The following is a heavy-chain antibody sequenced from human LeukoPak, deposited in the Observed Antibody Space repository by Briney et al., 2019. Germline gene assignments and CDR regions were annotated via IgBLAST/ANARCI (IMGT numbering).Heavy chain of an antibody. Sequence: GGSLRLSCVASGFIFTSYGMHWVRQAPGKGLKWVALISSNGNNERYADSVKGRFTISRDNSKNTLYLQMNSLRAEDTAVYYCARDGDSSGFNWFDPWGQGTLVTVSS. D-gene: IGHD3-22*01. CDR1: GFIFTSYG. CDR3: ARDGDSSGFNWFDP. CDR2: ISSNGNNE. V-gene: IGHV3-30*12. J-gene: IGHJ5*02.